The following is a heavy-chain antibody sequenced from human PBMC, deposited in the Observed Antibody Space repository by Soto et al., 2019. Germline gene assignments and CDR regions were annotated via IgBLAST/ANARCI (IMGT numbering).Heavy chain of an antibody. J-gene: IGHJ5*02. D-gene: IGHD3-22*01. CDR1: GGYISRTSYY. Sequence: QLQLQESGPGLVKPSETLSLTCTVSGGYISRTSYYWGWIRQPPGKGLEWIGSIYYSGSTYYNPSLKSRVTISVDTAQNHFSLTLSSVTAADTAVYSCAGRTKITMTWGQGTLVTVAS. V-gene: IGHV4-39*01. CDR3: AGRTKITMT. CDR2: IYYSGST.